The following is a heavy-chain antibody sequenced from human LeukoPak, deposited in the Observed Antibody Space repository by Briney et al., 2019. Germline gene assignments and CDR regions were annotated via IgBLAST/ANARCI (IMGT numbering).Heavy chain of an antibody. CDR3: ARFNSSSKWFDP. CDR1: GDSDSSNSAL. Sequence: SHTLSLTCAICGDSDSSNSALWHWFRQSPSRGLEWLGRTYWRSMRYNDYAVSVKSRITINPDTSKHKFSLQLNSVTPEDTAVCYSARFNSSSKWFDPWGQGALVTVSS. D-gene: IGHD6-6*01. J-gene: IGHJ5*02. CDR2: TYWRSMRYN. V-gene: IGHV6-1*01.